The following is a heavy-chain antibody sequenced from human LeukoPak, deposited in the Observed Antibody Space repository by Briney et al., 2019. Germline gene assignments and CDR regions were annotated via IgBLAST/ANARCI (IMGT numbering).Heavy chain of an antibody. D-gene: IGHD6-19*01. V-gene: IGHV1-69*05. Sequence: GASVKVSCKASGGTFTSYAISWVRHAPGQGLEWMGVIIPIFGTANYAQKFQGRVTITTDESTSTAYMELSSLRSEDTAVYYCARYSSGWYSFGGPEIANYWYFDLWGRGTLVTVSS. CDR3: ARYSSGWYSFGGPEIANYWYFDL. CDR1: GGTFTSYA. CDR2: IIPIFGTA. J-gene: IGHJ2*01.